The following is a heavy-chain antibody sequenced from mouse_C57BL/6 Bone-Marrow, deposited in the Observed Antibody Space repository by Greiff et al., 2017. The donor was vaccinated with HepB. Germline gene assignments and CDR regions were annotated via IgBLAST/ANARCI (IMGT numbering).Heavy chain of an antibody. CDR2: ISYDGSN. V-gene: IGHV3-6*01. Sequence: EVKLLESGPGLVKPSQSLSLTCSVTGYSITSGYYWNWIRQFPGNKLEWMGYISYDGSNNYNPSLKNRISITRDTSKNQFFLKLNSVTTEDTATYYCARGLEDYYSNYVAYWGQGTLVTVSA. D-gene: IGHD2-5*01. CDR1: GYSITSGYY. CDR3: ARGLEDYYSNYVAY. J-gene: IGHJ3*01.